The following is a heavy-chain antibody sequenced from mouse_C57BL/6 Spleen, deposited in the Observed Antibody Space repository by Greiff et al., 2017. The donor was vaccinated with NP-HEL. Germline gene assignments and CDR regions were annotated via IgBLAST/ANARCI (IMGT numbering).Heavy chain of an antibody. CDR3: ARTGTEYFDY. V-gene: IGHV1-81*01. CDR2: IYPRSGNT. D-gene: IGHD4-1*01. Sequence: QVQLQQSGAELARPGASVKLSCKASGYTFTSYGISWVKQRTGQGLEWIGEIYPRSGNTYYNEKFKGQATLTADKSSSTAYMELRSLTSEDSAVYFCARTGTEYFDYWGQGTTRTVSS. J-gene: IGHJ2*01. CDR1: GYTFTSYG.